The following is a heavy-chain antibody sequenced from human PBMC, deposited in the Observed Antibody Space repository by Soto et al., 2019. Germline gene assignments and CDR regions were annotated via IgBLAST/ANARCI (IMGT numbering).Heavy chain of an antibody. V-gene: IGHV3-23*01. CDR1: GFTFSRYA. J-gene: IGHJ6*02. D-gene: IGHD2-2*01. CDR3: ARDRSCSSTSCYAYYYYYGMDV. Sequence: PGGSLRLSCAASGFTFSRYAMTWVRQAPGKGLEWVSGVSGSGGRTYYADSVKGRFTISRDNSKNTLFLQMNSLRAEDTAVYYCARDRSCSSTSCYAYYYYYGMDVWGQGTTVTVSS. CDR2: VSGSGGRT.